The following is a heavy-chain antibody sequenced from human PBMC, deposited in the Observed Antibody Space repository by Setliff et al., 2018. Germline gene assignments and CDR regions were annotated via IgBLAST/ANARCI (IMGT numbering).Heavy chain of an antibody. D-gene: IGHD3-10*01. Sequence: PSETLSLTCSVSGGSISSGSDYWTWIRQPAGKGLEWIGHIYTRGSTIYNPSLKSRVTISVDTPKNQFSLKPSSVTAADTAVYYCATDGPVLNGDYISWGQGTLVTVSS. V-gene: IGHV4-61*09. CDR2: IYTRGST. CDR3: ATDGPVLNGDYIS. CDR1: GGSISSGSDY. J-gene: IGHJ5*02.